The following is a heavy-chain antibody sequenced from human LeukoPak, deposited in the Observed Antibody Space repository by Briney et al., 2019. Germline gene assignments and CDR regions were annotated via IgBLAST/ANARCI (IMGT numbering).Heavy chain of an antibody. Sequence: GASVKVSCKASGYTFTTYAINWVRQAPGQGREWMGWISPSDGNTNYAQRLQGRVTMTADTSTSTVYMELRSLRSDDTAVYYCARVLTVTTVDLWGQGTLLTVSS. J-gene: IGHJ5*02. D-gene: IGHD4-17*01. CDR1: GYTFTTYA. CDR2: ISPSDGNT. V-gene: IGHV1-18*01. CDR3: ARVLTVTTVDL.